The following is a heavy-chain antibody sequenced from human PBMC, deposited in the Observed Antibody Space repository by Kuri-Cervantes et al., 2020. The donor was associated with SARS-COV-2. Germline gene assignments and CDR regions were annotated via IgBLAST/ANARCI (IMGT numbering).Heavy chain of an antibody. D-gene: IGHD6-6*01. Sequence: GGSLRLSCAASGFSFEIYWMTWVRQAPGKGLEWVSSISSSSTIYYADSVKGRFTISRDNAKNSLYLQMNSLRAEDTAVYYCAKEVAARPGTPFDYWGQGTLVTVSS. CDR1: GFSFEIYW. CDR3: AKEVAARPGTPFDY. CDR2: ISSSSTI. V-gene: IGHV3-69-1*01. J-gene: IGHJ4*02.